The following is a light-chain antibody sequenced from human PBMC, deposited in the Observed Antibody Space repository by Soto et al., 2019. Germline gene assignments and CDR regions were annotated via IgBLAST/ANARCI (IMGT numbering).Light chain of an antibody. V-gene: IGKV4-1*01. CDR1: QSLLYSSNSKNY. Sequence: DIVMTQSPDSLAVSLGDRATISCRSSQSLLYSSNSKNYLAWYQQKPRQPPRLLLYWASTRKSGVPDRFSGSGSATGFTLTITSLQAEDVAVYYCQHYFSAPFTFGQGTKLEIK. J-gene: IGKJ2*01. CDR3: QHYFSAPFT. CDR2: WAS.